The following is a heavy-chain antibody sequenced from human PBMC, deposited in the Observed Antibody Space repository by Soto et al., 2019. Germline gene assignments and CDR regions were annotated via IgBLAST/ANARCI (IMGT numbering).Heavy chain of an antibody. CDR3: TTLTVVVVHSDY. CDR1: GFTFSNAW. J-gene: IGHJ4*02. Sequence: EVQLVESGGGLVKPGGSLRLSCAASGFTFSNAWMNWVRQAPGKGLEWVGRVKSKTDGGATDYAAPVKDRFTISRDDSKNSLYLQMYSLITEYTAVYYCTTLTVVVVHSDYWGQGTLVVVSS. V-gene: IGHV3-15*05. D-gene: IGHD2-21*01. CDR2: VKSKTDGGAT.